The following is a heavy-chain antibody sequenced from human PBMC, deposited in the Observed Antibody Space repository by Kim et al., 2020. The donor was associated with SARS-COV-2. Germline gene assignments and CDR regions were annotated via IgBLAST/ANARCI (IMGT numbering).Heavy chain of an antibody. V-gene: IGHV4-39*01. CDR3: ARHQRYRSGWYVASYY. J-gene: IGHJ6*01. CDR2: TYYSGNT. CDR1: GGSLSSSSYY. D-gene: IGHD6-19*01. Sequence: SETLSLTCTVSGGSLSSSSYYWGWIRQPPGKGLEWIGTTYYSGNTYYNPSLKSRVTISVDTYKNQFSLKLGSVTAADTAVYYCARHQRYRSGWYVASYY.